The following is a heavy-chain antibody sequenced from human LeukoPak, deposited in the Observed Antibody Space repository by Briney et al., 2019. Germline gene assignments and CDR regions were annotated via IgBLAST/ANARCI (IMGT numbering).Heavy chain of an antibody. J-gene: IGHJ4*02. CDR2: IYPGDSDT. Sequence: GESLKISCKGSGYSFTSYWIGRVRQMPGKGLEWMGIIYPGDSDTRYSPSFQGQVTISADKSISTAYLQWSSLKASDTAMYYCARRGPGYYDSSGYFDYWGQGTLVTVSS. V-gene: IGHV5-51*01. D-gene: IGHD3-22*01. CDR1: GYSFTSYW. CDR3: ARRGPGYYDSSGYFDY.